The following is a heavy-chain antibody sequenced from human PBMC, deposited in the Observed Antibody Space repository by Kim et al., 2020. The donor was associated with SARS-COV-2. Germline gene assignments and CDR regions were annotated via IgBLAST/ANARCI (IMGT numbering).Heavy chain of an antibody. Sequence: GGSLRLSCAASGFSFSTLWMSWVRQAPGKGLEWVANIKKDGSERQYVDSVKGRFTISRDNARNSLYLQMSSLRGEDTAVYYCARGTTGPHADWFDPWGQG. CDR1: GFSFSTLW. CDR3: ARGTTGPHADWFDP. J-gene: IGHJ5*02. CDR2: IKKDGSER. V-gene: IGHV3-7*01. D-gene: IGHD1-7*01.